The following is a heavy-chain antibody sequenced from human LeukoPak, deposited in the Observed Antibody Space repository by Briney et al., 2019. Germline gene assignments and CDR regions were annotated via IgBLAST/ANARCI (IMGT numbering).Heavy chain of an antibody. Sequence: GGSLRLSCAASGFTFSSYGMHWVRQAPGKGLEWVAVISYDGSNKYYADSVKGRFTISRDNSKNTLYLQMNSLRAEDTAVYYCAKDLITMVRGVMFDYWGQGTLVTVSS. CDR2: ISYDGSNK. J-gene: IGHJ4*02. D-gene: IGHD3-10*01. CDR3: AKDLITMVRGVMFDY. CDR1: GFTFSSYG. V-gene: IGHV3-30*18.